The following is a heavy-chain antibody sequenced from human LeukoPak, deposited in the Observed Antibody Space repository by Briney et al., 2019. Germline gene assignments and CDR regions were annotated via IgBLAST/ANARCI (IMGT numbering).Heavy chain of an antibody. V-gene: IGHV4-59*01. Sequence: PSETLSLTCTVSGDSISSYYWSWVRQSPGKGLEWIGYIYHSGSTNYNPSLKRRVTISIDTSKNQFSLKLSSVTAADTAVYYGARDSGSGSWYDYWGQGTLVTVSS. D-gene: IGHD6-13*01. CDR3: ARDSGSGSWYDY. CDR2: IYHSGST. J-gene: IGHJ4*02. CDR1: GDSISSYY.